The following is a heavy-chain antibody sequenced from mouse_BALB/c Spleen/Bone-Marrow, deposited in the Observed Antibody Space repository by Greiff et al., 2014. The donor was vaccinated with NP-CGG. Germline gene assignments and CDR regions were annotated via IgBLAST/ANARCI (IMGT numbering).Heavy chain of an antibody. CDR1: GYTFTNHW. Sequence: QVQLQQSGAELVRPGSSVKLSCRASGYTFTNHWVNWVKQRPGQGLEWIGMIDPSDSTTHYNQMFKDKATLTVDKSSSTAYMQLSSLTSEDSAVYYCARSFIFYYGCVDYWGQGTTLTVSS. J-gene: IGHJ2*01. CDR2: IDPSDSTT. D-gene: IGHD1-1*01. V-gene: IGHV1-61*01. CDR3: ARSFIFYYGCVDY.